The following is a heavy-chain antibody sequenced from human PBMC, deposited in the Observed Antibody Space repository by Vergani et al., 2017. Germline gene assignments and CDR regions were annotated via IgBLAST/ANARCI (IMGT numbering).Heavy chain of an antibody. V-gene: IGHV4-59*12. D-gene: IGHD2-15*01. CDR2: IYYSGST. Sequence: QVQLQESGPGLVKPSETLSLTCTVSGGSISSYYWSWIRQPPGKGLEWIGYIYYSGSTNYNPSLKSRVTISVDTSKNQFSLKLSSVTAADTAVYYCARDSGSVNAFDIWGQGTMVTVSS. CDR1: GGSISSYY. J-gene: IGHJ3*02. CDR3: ARDSGSVNAFDI.